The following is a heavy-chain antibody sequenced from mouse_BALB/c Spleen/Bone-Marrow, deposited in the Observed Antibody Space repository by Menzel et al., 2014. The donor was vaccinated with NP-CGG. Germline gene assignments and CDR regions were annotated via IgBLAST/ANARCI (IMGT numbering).Heavy chain of an antibody. CDR2: ISSGSSTI. J-gene: IGHJ4*01. D-gene: IGHD5-1*01. CDR1: GFTFSSFG. Sequence: EVMLVESGGGLVQPGGSRKLSCAVFGFTFSSFGMHWVRQAPEKGLEWVAYISSGSSTIYYADTVKGRFTISRDNPKNTLFLQMTSLRSEDTAMYYCARKGVPYGTDYWGQGTSVTVSS. CDR3: ARKGVPYGTDY. V-gene: IGHV5-17*02.